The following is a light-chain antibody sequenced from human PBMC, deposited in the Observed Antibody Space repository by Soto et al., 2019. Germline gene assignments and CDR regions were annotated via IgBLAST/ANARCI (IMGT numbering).Light chain of an antibody. J-gene: IGKJ3*01. CDR2: AAS. V-gene: IGKV1-9*01. Sequence: DIQLTQSPSFLSASVGDRVTITCRASQGISRYLAWYQQKPGKAPKLLIYAASTLQSGVPSRFSGSGSGTEFTLTISSLQPEDSATYYCQQLDSNPFTFGPGTKVDIK. CDR1: QGISRY. CDR3: QQLDSNPFT.